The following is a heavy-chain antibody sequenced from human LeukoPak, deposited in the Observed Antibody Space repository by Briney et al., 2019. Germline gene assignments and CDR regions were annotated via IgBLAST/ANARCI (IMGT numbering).Heavy chain of an antibody. J-gene: IGHJ3*02. CDR3: ARDPDPRGGWADAFDI. Sequence: GGSLRLSCAASGFTFDDYGLSWVRQAPGKGLEWVSGINWNGGSTGYADSVKGRFTISRDNAKNSLYLQTNSLRAEDTALYYCARDPDPRGGWADAFDIWGQGTMVTVSS. CDR2: INWNGGST. V-gene: IGHV3-20*04. D-gene: IGHD3-10*01. CDR1: GFTFDDYG.